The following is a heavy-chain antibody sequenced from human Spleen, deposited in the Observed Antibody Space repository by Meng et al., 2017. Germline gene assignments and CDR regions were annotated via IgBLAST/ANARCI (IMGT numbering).Heavy chain of an antibody. CDR2: IFHSGST. CDR1: GGSFSDYY. CDR3: ARFDISTAGRGDY. Sequence: QVELQAWGAGLLKPSETLSLTCVVSGGSFSDYYWSWIRQPPGKGLEWIGEIFHSGSTSYNLSLKSRVTISVDKSKNQFSLLVSSVTAADTATYYCARFDISTAGRGDYWGQGTLVTVSS. D-gene: IGHD3-10*01. J-gene: IGHJ4*02. V-gene: IGHV4-34*12.